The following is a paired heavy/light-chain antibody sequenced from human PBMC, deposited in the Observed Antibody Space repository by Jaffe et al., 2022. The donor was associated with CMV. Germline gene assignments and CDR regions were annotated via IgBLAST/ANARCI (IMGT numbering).Heavy chain of an antibody. CDR3: ARHYGNNYDY. J-gene: IGHJ4*02. D-gene: IGHD3-10*01. CDR2: IYYDGTT. CDR1: GDSTSSRSYR. V-gene: IGHV4-39*01. Sequence: QVHLQESGPGLVKPSETLSLTCTVSGDSTSSRSYRWAWIRQSPGTGLEWIGEIYYDGTTDYNPSLKSRLIISLDTSKNEFSLRLTSVTAADTAVFFCARHYGNNYDYWGQGILVTVS.
Light chain of an antibody. CDR2: GAS. V-gene: IGKV1-12*01. CDR1: QGINRW. J-gene: IGKJ5*01. CDR3: QQGIGIPRT. Sequence: DIQMTQSPSSMSASVGDRVTITCRASQGINRWLAWYQQKPGKAPKLLIYGASTLESGVPSRFSGSGSGTDFTLTISSLQPEDFATYYCQQGIGIPRTFGQGTRLEIK.